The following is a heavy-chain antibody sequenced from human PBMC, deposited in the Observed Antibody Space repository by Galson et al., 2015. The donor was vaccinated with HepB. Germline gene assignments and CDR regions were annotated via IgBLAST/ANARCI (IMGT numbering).Heavy chain of an antibody. J-gene: IGHJ6*02. V-gene: IGHV1-18*01. CDR1: GYTFTNYG. D-gene: IGHD1-7*01. CDR3: ARDSRLELRLNNYYYYGMDV. CDR2: LSGYDGST. Sequence: SVKVSCKASGYTFTNYGLSWVRQAPGQGLEWMGWLSGYDGSTNYAQRFKGRVTMTTDTSTATAYMEVRSLRSDDTAIYYCARDSRLELRLNNYYYYGMDVWGQGTTVTVSS.